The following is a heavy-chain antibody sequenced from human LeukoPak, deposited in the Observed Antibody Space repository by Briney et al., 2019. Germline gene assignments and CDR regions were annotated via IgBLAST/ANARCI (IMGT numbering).Heavy chain of an antibody. Sequence: SETLSLTCAVYGESFSGYYWSWIRQPPGKGLEWIGEINHSGSTNYNPSLKSRVTISVDTSKNQFSLKLSSVTAADTAVYYCATTLAGRYDFWSGYYPAHFDYWGQGTLVTVSS. CDR3: ATTLAGRYDFWSGYYPAHFDY. CDR2: INHSGST. CDR1: GESFSGYY. V-gene: IGHV4-34*01. D-gene: IGHD3-3*01. J-gene: IGHJ4*02.